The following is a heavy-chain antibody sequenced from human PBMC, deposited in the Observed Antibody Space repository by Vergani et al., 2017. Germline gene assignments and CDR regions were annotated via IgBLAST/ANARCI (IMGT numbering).Heavy chain of an antibody. Sequence: QMQLVQSGPEVKTPGTSVKVSCKASGFTFTSSAVQWVRQARGQRLEWIGWIVVGSGNTNYAQKFQERVTITRDMSTSTAYMELSSLRSEDTAVYYCATVLPLEIFRFDPWGQGTLVTVSS. J-gene: IGHJ5*02. D-gene: IGHD3-3*01. CDR2: IVVGSGNT. CDR3: ATVLPLEIFRFDP. CDR1: GFTFTSSA. V-gene: IGHV1-58*01.